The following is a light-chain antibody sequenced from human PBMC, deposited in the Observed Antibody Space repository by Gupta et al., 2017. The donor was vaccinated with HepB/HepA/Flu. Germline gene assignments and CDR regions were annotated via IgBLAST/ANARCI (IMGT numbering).Light chain of an antibody. CDR2: AAS. CDR3: QQSYRTPRVT. Sequence: DIQMTQSPSSLSASVGDRVTITCRASQSISSYLNWYQQKPGKAPKLLIYAASSLQSGVPSRFSGSGSGTDFTLTISSLQPEDFATYDCQQSYRTPRVTFGGGTKVEIK. CDR1: QSISSY. V-gene: IGKV1-39*01. J-gene: IGKJ4*01.